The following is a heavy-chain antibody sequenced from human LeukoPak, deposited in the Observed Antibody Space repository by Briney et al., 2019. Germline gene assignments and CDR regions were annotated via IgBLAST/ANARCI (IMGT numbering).Heavy chain of an antibody. CDR1: GGSINSSSYY. CDR3: ARASAGTIDYYYSCGMDV. CDR2: IYYSRSS. D-gene: IGHD6-13*01. J-gene: IGHJ6*02. Sequence: PSETLSLTCTVSGGSINSSSYYWGWIRQPPGKWLEWIGSIYYSRSSCYNLSLKSRVTISVYTSKNQFSLKLSSVTAADTAVYYCARASAGTIDYYYSCGMDVWGQGTTVTVSS. V-gene: IGHV4-39*01.